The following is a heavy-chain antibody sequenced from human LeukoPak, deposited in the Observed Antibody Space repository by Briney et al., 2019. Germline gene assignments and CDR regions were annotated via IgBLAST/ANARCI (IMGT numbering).Heavy chain of an antibody. CDR2: INHSGSI. J-gene: IGHJ4*02. Sequence: SETLSLTCAVYGGSFSGYYWSWIRQPPGKGLEWIGEINHSGSINYNPSLKSRVTISVDTSKNQFSLKLSSVTAADTAVYYCARGLTRIAAAGRREYYFDYWGQGTLVTVSS. V-gene: IGHV4-34*01. D-gene: IGHD6-13*01. CDR1: GGSFSGYY. CDR3: ARGLTRIAAAGRREYYFDY.